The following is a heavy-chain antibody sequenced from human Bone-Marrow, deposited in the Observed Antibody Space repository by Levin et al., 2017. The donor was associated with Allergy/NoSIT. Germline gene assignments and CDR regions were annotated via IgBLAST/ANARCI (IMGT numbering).Heavy chain of an antibody. D-gene: IGHD6-19*01. CDR3: ATEGSSGWPPYYGLDV. CDR2: IYSGGST. J-gene: IGHJ6*02. Sequence: PGGSLRLSCEVSGFTFTNNYMTWVRQGPGKGLEWVSVIYSGGSTYYADSVKGRFTLSRDSSKNTLYLQMSSLRAEDTAVYYCATEGSSGWPPYYGLDVWGQGTTVAVSS. V-gene: IGHV3-66*01. CDR1: GFTFTNNY.